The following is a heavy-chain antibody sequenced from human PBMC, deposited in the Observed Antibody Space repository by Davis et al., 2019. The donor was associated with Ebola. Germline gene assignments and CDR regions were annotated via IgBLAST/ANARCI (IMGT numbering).Heavy chain of an antibody. D-gene: IGHD2-15*01. V-gene: IGHV3-21*01. J-gene: IGHJ6*02. CDR3: ARDREDIYYYYYGMDV. Sequence: GGSLRLSCAASGFTFSSYAMSWARQAPGKGLEWVSSISSSSSYIYYADSVKGRFTISRDNAKNSLYLQMNSLRAEDTAVYYCARDREDIYYYYYGMDVWGQGTTVTVSS. CDR2: ISSSSSYI. CDR1: GFTFSSYA.